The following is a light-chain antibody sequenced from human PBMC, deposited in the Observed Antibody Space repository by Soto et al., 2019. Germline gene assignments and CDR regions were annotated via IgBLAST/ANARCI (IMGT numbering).Light chain of an antibody. V-gene: IGKV1-5*03. CDR3: QHYNSYSEA. CDR1: QSITTW. CDR2: KAS. Sequence: EIQMTQSPSTLSASVGDRVIITCRASQSITTWLAWYQQKPGKAPKLLIYKASTLKSGVPSRFSGSGSGTEFTLTISSLQPDDFATYYCQHYNSYSEAFGQGTKVDIK. J-gene: IGKJ1*01.